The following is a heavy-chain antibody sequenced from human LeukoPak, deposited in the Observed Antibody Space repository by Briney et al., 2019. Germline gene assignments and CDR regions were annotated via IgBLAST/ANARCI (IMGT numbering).Heavy chain of an antibody. D-gene: IGHD5-18*01. CDR1: GFTFSSYS. V-gene: IGHV3-21*01. Sequence: GGSLRLSCAASGFTFSSYSMNWVRQAPGKGLEWVSSISSSSSYIYYADSVKGRFTISRDNAKNSLYLQMNSLRAEDTAVYYCAKDYSYGYVSDYWGQGTLVTVSS. CDR3: AKDYSYGYVSDY. J-gene: IGHJ4*02. CDR2: ISSSSSYI.